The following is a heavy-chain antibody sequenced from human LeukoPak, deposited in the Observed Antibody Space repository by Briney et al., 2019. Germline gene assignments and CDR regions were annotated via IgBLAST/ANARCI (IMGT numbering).Heavy chain of an antibody. D-gene: IGHD5-12*01. Sequence: SETLSLTCTVSGGSISSSTYYWSWIRQPPGKGLEWIGYIYDSGSINYNPSLKSRVTISLDTSKNQFSLKLYSVTAADTAVYYCARGGSGYDSFYYYGMDVWGQGTAVTVSS. V-gene: IGHV4-61*01. J-gene: IGHJ6*02. CDR3: ARGGSGYDSFYYYGMDV. CDR2: IYDSGSI. CDR1: GGSISSSTYY.